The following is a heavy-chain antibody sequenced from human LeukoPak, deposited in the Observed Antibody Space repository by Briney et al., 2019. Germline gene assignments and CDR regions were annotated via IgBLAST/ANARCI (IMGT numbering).Heavy chain of an antibody. CDR3: ARVRAGCSSTSCYLDP. Sequence: GSLRLSCAASGFTFSSYSMNWVRQTPGKGLEWIGEIYHSGSAYYNPSLQTRVTISVDKSKNQFSLNLSSMTAADTAVYYCARVRAGCSSTSCYLDPWGQGTLVTVSS. CDR2: IYHSGSA. CDR1: GFTFSSYSM. V-gene: IGHV4-4*02. J-gene: IGHJ5*02. D-gene: IGHD2-2*01.